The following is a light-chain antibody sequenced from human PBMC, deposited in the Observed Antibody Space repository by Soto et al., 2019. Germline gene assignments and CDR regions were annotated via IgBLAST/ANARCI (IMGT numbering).Light chain of an antibody. V-gene: IGKV3-11*01. Sequence: EIVLTQSPATLSLSPGERATLSCRASQSVSSYLAWYQQKPGQAPRLLIYDASNRATGIPARFSGSGSGTDFTLTISSLEPEYFVVYYCQQRSNWWTFGQGTKVDIK. CDR1: QSVSSY. J-gene: IGKJ1*01. CDR2: DAS. CDR3: QQRSNWWT.